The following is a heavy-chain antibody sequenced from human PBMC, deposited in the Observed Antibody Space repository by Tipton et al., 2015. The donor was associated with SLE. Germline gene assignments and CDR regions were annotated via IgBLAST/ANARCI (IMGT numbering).Heavy chain of an antibody. CDR1: GGSISSGDYY. J-gene: IGHJ4*02. D-gene: IGHD5-12*01. CDR3: ARGRGHSGSHFDY. Sequence: TLSLTCTVSGGSISSGDYYWSWIRQPPGKGLEWIGYIYYSGSTYYNPSLKSRVTISVDTSKNQFSLKLSSVTAADTAAYYCARGRGHSGSHFDYWGQGTLVTVSS. CDR2: IYYSGST. V-gene: IGHV4-30-4*01.